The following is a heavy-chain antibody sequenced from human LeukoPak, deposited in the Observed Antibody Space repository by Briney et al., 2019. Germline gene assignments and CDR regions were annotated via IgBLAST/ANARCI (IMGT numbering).Heavy chain of an antibody. D-gene: IGHD1-1*01. CDR2: LSGSGGST. CDR3: AKERTSEGYFDY. V-gene: IGHV3-23*01. J-gene: IGHJ4*02. Sequence: PGGSLTLSCAASGFTFTTYAMSWVRQAPGKGLEGVSALSGSGGSTYYADSVMGRFTISRDNSKNTLYLQMNSLRAEDTAVYYCAKERTSEGYFDYWGQGTLVTVSS. CDR1: GFTFTTYA.